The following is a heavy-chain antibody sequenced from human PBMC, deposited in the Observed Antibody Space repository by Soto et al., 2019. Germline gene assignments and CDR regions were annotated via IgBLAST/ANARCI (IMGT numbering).Heavy chain of an antibody. CDR3: ARPRRDGYNLDDAFDI. CDR2: INSDGSST. V-gene: IGHV3-74*01. D-gene: IGHD5-12*01. J-gene: IGHJ3*02. CDR1: GFTFSSYR. Sequence: EVQLVESGGGLVQPGGSLRLSCAASGFTFSSYRMHWVRQAPGKGLVWVSRINSDGSSTSYADSVKGRFTISRDNAKNTLYLQMNSLRAEDTAVYYCARPRRDGYNLDDAFDIWGQGTMVTVSS.